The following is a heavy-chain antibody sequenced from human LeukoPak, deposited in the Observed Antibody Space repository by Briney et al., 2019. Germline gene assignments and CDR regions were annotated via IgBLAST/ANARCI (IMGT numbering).Heavy chain of an antibody. J-gene: IGHJ5*02. Sequence: PGGSLRLSCAGSGLTFNTSAMSWVRQAPGKGLEWVSAISGSGRSTYYTDSVRGRFTISRDNSKNTLYLQMNSLRAEDTAVYFCAKGRGTRVYNWFDTWGQGILVTVSS. D-gene: IGHD1-26*01. CDR2: ISGSGRST. V-gene: IGHV3-23*01. CDR1: GLTFNTSA. CDR3: AKGRGTRVYNWFDT.